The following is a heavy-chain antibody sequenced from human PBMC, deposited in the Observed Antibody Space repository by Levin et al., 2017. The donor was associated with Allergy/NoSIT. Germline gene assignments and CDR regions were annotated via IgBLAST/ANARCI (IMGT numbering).Heavy chain of an antibody. CDR2: ISYDGSNK. CDR3: AKDPGGCSGGSCYWYFDL. J-gene: IGHJ2*01. V-gene: IGHV3-30*18. CDR1: GFTFSSYG. D-gene: IGHD2-15*01. Sequence: GGSLRLSCAASGFTFSSYGMHWVRQAPGKGLEWVAVISYDGSNKYYADSVKGRFTISRDNSKNTLYLQMNSLRAEDTAVYYCAKDPGGCSGGSCYWYFDLWGRGTLVTVSS.